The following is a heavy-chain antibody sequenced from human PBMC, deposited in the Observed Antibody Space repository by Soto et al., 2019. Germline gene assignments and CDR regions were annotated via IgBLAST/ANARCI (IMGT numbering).Heavy chain of an antibody. CDR3: VRASRWAFDI. CDR1: GFSFSSYS. D-gene: IGHD6-19*01. V-gene: IGHV3-48*02. J-gene: IGHJ3*02. CDR2: LSSSKTYI. Sequence: EVQLVESGGDLVQPGQSLRLSCAASGFSFSSYSMNWVRQAPGKGLEWISYLSSSKTYIWYADSVKGRFTISRDNAKNSLSLQLNSLRDEDTAVYYCVRASRWAFDIWGLGTMVTVSS.